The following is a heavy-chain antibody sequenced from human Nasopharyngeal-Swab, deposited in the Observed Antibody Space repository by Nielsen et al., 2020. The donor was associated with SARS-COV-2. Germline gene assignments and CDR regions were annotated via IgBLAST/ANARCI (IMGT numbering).Heavy chain of an antibody. CDR2: VSTGGDYI. CDR3: ARDRSGFGFDF. Sequence: GGSLRLSCAASGFTFRFYTMHWVRQAPGKGLEWVSSVSTGGDYIHYADLVQGRFAISRDSAKDSLYLQMNSLRAEDTAIYYCARDRSGFGFDFWGQGALVTVSP. CDR1: GFTFRFYT. J-gene: IGHJ4*02. D-gene: IGHD3-3*01. V-gene: IGHV3-21*01.